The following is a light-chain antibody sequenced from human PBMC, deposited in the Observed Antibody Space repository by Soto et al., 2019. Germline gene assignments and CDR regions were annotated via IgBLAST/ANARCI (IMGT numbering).Light chain of an antibody. CDR2: NTN. V-gene: IGLV1-44*01. CDR3: AAWDDSLNGLV. CDR1: SSNIGSKP. J-gene: IGLJ2*01. Sequence: QSVLTQPPSASGTPGQRVTISCSGSSSNIGSKPVNWYQQLPGAAPKLLIHNTNQRPSGVPDRFSGSKSGTSASLAISGLQSDDEDHYYCAAWDDSLNGLVFGGGTKVTVL.